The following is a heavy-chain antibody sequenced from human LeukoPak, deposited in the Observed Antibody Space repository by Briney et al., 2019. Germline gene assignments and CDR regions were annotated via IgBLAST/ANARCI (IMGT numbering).Heavy chain of an antibody. CDR3: ARAPIAALPSDAFDI. D-gene: IGHD6-13*01. Sequence: SETLSLTCTVSGGSISSYYWSWIRQPPGKGLEWIGYIYYSGSTNYNPSLKSRVTISVDTSKNQFSLKLSSVTAADTAVYYCARAPIAALPSDAFDIWGQGTMVTVSS. J-gene: IGHJ3*02. V-gene: IGHV4-59*01. CDR1: GGSISSYY. CDR2: IYYSGST.